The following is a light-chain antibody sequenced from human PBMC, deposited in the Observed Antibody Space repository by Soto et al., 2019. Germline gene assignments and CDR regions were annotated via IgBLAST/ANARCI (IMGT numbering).Light chain of an antibody. V-gene: IGLV2-8*01. CDR1: SSDVGGYNY. J-gene: IGLJ1*01. CDR3: SSYAGSTTLV. CDR2: EVT. Sequence: QSALTQPPSASGSPGQSVTISCTGTSSDVGGYNYVSWYQQYPGKAPKLMIYEVTKRPSGVPDRFSGSKSGNTASLTVSGLQAEDEADYHCSSYAGSTTLVFGTGTKVTVL.